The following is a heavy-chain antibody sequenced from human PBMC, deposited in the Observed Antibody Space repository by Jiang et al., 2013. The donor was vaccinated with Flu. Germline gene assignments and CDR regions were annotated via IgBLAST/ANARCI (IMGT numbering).Heavy chain of an antibody. CDR3: ARAKGSGSYHVPSYYYYGMDV. V-gene: IGHV3-53*01. Sequence: GFTVSSNYMSWVRQAPGKGLEWVSVIYSGGSTYYADSVKGRFTISRDNSKNTLYLQMNSLRAEDTAVYYCARAKGSGSYHVPSYYYYGMDVWGQGTTVTVSS. D-gene: IGHD3-10*01. CDR2: IYSGGST. CDR1: GFTVSSNY. J-gene: IGHJ6*02.